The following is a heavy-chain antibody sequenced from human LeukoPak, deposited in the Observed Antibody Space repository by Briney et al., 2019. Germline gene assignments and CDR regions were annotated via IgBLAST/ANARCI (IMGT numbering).Heavy chain of an antibody. CDR2: ISAYNGNT. CDR1: GYTFTSYG. CDR3: AREGGYSSSWYFSRWFDP. D-gene: IGHD6-13*01. Sequence: GASVTVSCKASGYTFTSYGISWVRQAPGQGLEWMGWISAYNGNTNYAQKLQGRVTMTTDTSTSTAYMELRSLRSDDTAVYYCAREGGYSSSWYFSRWFDPWGQGTLVTVSS. V-gene: IGHV1-18*01. J-gene: IGHJ5*02.